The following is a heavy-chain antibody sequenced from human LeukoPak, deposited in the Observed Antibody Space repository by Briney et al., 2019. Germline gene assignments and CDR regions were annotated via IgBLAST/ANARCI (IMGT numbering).Heavy chain of an antibody. J-gene: IGHJ4*02. CDR2: IWYDGSNK. CDR1: GFTFSSYG. V-gene: IGHV3-30*02. CDR3: ICSGGSCFDFDH. D-gene: IGHD2-15*01. Sequence: GGSLRLSCAASGFTFSSYGMHWVRQAPGKGLEWVAVIWYDGSNKYYADSVKGRFTISRDNSKNTLYLQMNSLRVEDTGVYYCICSGGSCFDFDHWGQGTLVAVSS.